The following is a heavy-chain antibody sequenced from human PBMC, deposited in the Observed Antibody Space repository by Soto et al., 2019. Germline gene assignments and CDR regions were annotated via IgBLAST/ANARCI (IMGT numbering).Heavy chain of an antibody. Sequence: GGSLRLSCAASGFTFSSYSMNWVRQAPGKGLEWVSSISSSSSYIYYADSVKGRFTISRDNAKNSLYLQMNSLRAEDTAVYYCARGQYYDFWSGYDYGMDVWGQGTTVTVSS. V-gene: IGHV3-21*01. D-gene: IGHD3-3*01. J-gene: IGHJ6*02. CDR3: ARGQYYDFWSGYDYGMDV. CDR1: GFTFSSYS. CDR2: ISSSSSYI.